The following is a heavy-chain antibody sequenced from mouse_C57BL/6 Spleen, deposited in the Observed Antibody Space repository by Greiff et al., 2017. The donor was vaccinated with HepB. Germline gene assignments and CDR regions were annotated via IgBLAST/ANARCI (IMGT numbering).Heavy chain of an antibody. D-gene: IGHD1-1*01. Sequence: QVQLKESGPGLVAPSQSLSITCTVSGFSLTSYGVHWVRQPPGKGLEWLVVIWSDGSTTYNSALKSRLSISKDNSKSQVFLKMNSLQTDDTAMYYCARQPSYYGSRYYAMDYWGQGTSVTVSS. CDR3: ARQPSYYGSRYYAMDY. V-gene: IGHV2-6-1*01. CDR2: IWSDGST. J-gene: IGHJ4*01. CDR1: GFSLTSYG.